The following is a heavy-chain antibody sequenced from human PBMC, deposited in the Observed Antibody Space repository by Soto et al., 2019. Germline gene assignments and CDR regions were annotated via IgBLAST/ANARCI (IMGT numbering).Heavy chain of an antibody. CDR2: ISSSGSTI. CDR1: GFTFSSYE. V-gene: IGHV3-48*03. CDR3: ARGYLEWLLSDYYYGMDV. Sequence: LRLSCAASGFTFSSYEMNWVRQAPGKGLEWVSYISSSGSTIYYADYVKGRFTISRDNAKNSLYLQMNSLRAEDTAVYYCARGYLEWLLSDYYYGMDVWGQGTTVTVSS. J-gene: IGHJ6*02. D-gene: IGHD3-3*01.